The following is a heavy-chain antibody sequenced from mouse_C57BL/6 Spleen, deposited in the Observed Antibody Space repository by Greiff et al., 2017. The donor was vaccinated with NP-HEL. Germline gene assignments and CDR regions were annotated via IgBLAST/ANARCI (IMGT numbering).Heavy chain of an antibody. D-gene: IGHD4-1*01. CDR2: IDPETGGT. J-gene: IGHJ2*01. Sequence: QVQLKESGAELVRPGASVTLSCKASGYTFTDYEMHWVKQTPVHGLEWIGAIDPETGGTAYNQKFKGKAILTADKSPSTAYMELRSLTSEDSAVYYCTREAGLGDYWGQGTTLTVSS. CDR3: TREAGLGDY. CDR1: GYTFTDYE. V-gene: IGHV1-15*01.